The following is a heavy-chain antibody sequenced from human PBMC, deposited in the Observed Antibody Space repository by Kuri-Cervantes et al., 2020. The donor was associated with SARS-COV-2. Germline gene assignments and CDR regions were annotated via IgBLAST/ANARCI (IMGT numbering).Heavy chain of an antibody. V-gene: IGHV1-69*13. CDR3: ASRPYSSGWYEGVDY. CDR1: GGTFSSYA. Sequence: SVKVSCKASGGTFSSYAISWVRQAPGQGLEWMGRIIPIFGTANYAQKFQGRVTITADESTSTAYMELSSLRSEDTAVYYCASRPYSSGWYEGVDYWGQGTLVTVSS. J-gene: IGHJ4*02. D-gene: IGHD6-19*01. CDR2: IIPIFGTA.